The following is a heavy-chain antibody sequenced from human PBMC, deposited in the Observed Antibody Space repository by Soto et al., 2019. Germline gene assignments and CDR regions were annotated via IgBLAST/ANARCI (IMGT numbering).Heavy chain of an antibody. CDR3: AKDALGDYFYYGMDV. CDR1: GFTFNNYA. V-gene: IGHV3-23*01. CDR2: ISDSGGRT. Sequence: EVQLSESGGGLVQPGGSLRLSCAVSGFTFNNYAMNWVRQAPGKGLEWVSSISDSGGRTYYADSVKGRFTISRDNSKNTLYLQMNSLRAEDTAIYYCAKDALGDYFYYGMDVW. J-gene: IGHJ6*01.